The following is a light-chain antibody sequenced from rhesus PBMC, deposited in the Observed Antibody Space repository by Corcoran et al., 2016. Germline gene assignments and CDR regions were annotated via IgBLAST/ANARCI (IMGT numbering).Light chain of an antibody. V-gene: IGKV1-74*01. CDR1: ENVNNY. J-gene: IGKJ3*01. CDR3: QHGYGTPFT. CDR2: KES. Sequence: DIQMTQSPSSLSASVGDRVTITCRASENVNNYLNWYQQKTGKAPKLLIYKESTLQSGVTSRFSGSGSGTDYTFTISSLQPEDVATYYCQHGYGTPFTFGPGTKLDIK.